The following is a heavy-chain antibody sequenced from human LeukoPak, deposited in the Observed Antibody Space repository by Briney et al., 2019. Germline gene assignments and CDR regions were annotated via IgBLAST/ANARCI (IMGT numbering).Heavy chain of an antibody. CDR3: ANSRWSGYLDY. Sequence: PGGSLRLSCAASGFTFSSYWMHWVRQAPGKGLVWVSRINSDGSGTTYADFVKGRFTISRDNAKNTLYLQMNSLRAEDTAVCYCANSRWSGYLDYWGQGALVTVSS. D-gene: IGHD3-3*01. V-gene: IGHV3-74*01. CDR2: INSDGSGT. CDR1: GFTFSSYW. J-gene: IGHJ4*02.